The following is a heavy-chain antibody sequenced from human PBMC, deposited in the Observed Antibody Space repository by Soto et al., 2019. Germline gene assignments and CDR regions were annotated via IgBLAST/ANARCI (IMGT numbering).Heavy chain of an antibody. J-gene: IGHJ4*02. CDR3: AKLGMVAATPLDY. Sequence: AGGSLRLSCAASGFTFSSYGMHWVRQAPGKGLEWVAVISYDGSNKYYADSVKGRFTISRDNSKNTLYLQMNSLRAEDTAVYYCAKLGMVAATPLDYWGQGTLVTVSS. CDR1: GFTFSSYG. V-gene: IGHV3-30*18. CDR2: ISYDGSNK. D-gene: IGHD2-15*01.